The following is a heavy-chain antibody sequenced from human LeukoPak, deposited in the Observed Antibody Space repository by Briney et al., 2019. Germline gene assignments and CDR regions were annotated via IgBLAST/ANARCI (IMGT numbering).Heavy chain of an antibody. J-gene: IGHJ6*03. V-gene: IGHV1-8*01. Sequence: GASVKVSCKASGYTFTSYDINWVRQATGQGLEWMGWMNPNGGNTGYAQKFQGRVTMTRNTSISTAYMELSSLRSEDTAVYYCARDARIAAAYQPVGEDYMDVWGKGTTVTVSS. D-gene: IGHD6-13*01. CDR1: GYTFTSYD. CDR3: ARDARIAAAYQPVGEDYMDV. CDR2: MNPNGGNT.